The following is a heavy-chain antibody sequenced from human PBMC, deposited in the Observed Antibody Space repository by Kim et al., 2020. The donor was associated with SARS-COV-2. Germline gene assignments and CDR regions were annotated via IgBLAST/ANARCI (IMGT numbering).Heavy chain of an antibody. CDR1: GFTFSSYS. Sequence: GGSLRLSCEASGFTFSSYSMNWVRQAPGKGLEWVSSISSSSSYIYYADSVKGRFTISRDNAKNSLYLQMNSLRAEDTAVYYCARDRSEITIFGVVGYGMDVWGQGTTVTVSS. V-gene: IGHV3-21*01. D-gene: IGHD3-3*01. CDR2: ISSSSSYI. CDR3: ARDRSEITIFGVVGYGMDV. J-gene: IGHJ6*02.